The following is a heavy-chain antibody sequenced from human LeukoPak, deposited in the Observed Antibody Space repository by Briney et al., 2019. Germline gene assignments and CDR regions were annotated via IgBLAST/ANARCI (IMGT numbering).Heavy chain of an antibody. V-gene: IGHV1-24*01. J-gene: IGHJ4*02. D-gene: IGHD3-22*01. CDR2: FDPEDGET. CDR1: GYTLTQLS. CDR3: ATSAYDSSVYYYYTYGY. Sequence: ASVKVSCQVSGYTLTQLSMHWVRQAPGKGLEWMGGFDPEDGETIYAQKFQGRVTMTEDTSTHTAYMELSSLRSEDTAVYYCATSAYDSSVYYYYTYGYWGQGTLVTVSS.